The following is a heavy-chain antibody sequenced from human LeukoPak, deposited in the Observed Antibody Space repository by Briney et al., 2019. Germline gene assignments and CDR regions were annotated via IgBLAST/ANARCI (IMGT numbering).Heavy chain of an antibody. V-gene: IGHV4-39*01. CDR2: XXYXGXT. J-gene: IGHJ4*02. Sequence: SETLSLTCTVSGGSMSSLAXXXXXIXLXXXXXXXXXXXXXYXGXTXYNPSFGXRXXXXLDMSKNQFYLRLTSVAAADSAVYXCARQQVIVVXEAAQFDFWGQGMLVTVSS. D-gene: IGHD2-15*01. CDR1: GGSMSSLAXX. CDR3: ARQQVIVVXEAAQFDF.